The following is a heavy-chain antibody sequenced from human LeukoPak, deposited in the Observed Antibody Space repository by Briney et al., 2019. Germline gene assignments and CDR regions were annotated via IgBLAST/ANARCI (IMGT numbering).Heavy chain of an antibody. CDR3: ARNTVTGGMDV. V-gene: IGHV4-59*01. J-gene: IGHJ6*02. CDR1: GGSISSYY. Sequence: SETLSLTCTVSGGSISSYYWSWLRQPPGKGLEWIGNIYYSGSTNYNPSLKSRVTISVDTSKNQFSLKLSSVTAADTAVYYCARNTVTGGMDVWGQGTTVTVSS. D-gene: IGHD4-17*01. CDR2: IYYSGST.